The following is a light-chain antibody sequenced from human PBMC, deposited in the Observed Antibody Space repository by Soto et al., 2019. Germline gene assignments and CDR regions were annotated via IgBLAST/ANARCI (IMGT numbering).Light chain of an antibody. CDR3: CSYAGSYTWV. CDR2: DVS. Sequence: QSALTQPASVSGSPGQSITISCTGTSSDVGAYNRVSWYQQYPGQAPKVIIYDVSKRPSGVPDRFSGSKSGNTASLTISGLHAEDESDYYCCSYAGSYTWVFGGRTKLTVL. V-gene: IGLV2-11*01. CDR1: SSDVGAYNR. J-gene: IGLJ3*02.